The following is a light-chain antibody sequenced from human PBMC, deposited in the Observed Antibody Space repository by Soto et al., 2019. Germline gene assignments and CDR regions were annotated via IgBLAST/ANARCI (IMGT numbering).Light chain of an antibody. Sequence: EIVLTQSPATLSLCPGESATLSCRASQSVSSYLAWYQQKPGQAPRLVVYDVSNRATGIPDRFSGSGSGTDFTLTISSLEPEDSAVYYCQQRSNWPITFGQGTRLEI. J-gene: IGKJ5*01. CDR3: QQRSNWPIT. V-gene: IGKV3-11*01. CDR1: QSVSSY. CDR2: DVS.